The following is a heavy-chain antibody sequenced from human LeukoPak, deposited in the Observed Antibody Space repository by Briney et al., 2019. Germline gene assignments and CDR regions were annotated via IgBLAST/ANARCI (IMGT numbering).Heavy chain of an antibody. J-gene: IGHJ4*02. V-gene: IGHV3-15*01. Sequence: GGSLRLSCAASGFTFSNAWMSWVRQAPGKGLEWVGRIKSKTDGGTTDYAAPVKGRFTISRDDSKNTLYLQMSSLKTEDTAVYYCTTSCSGGSCYSTYWGQGTLVTVSS. CDR3: TTSCSGGSCYSTY. CDR2: IKSKTDGGTT. CDR1: GFTFSNAW. D-gene: IGHD2-15*01.